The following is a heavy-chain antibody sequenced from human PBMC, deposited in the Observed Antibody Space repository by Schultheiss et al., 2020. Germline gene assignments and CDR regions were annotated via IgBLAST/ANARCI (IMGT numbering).Heavy chain of an antibody. J-gene: IGHJ3*02. CDR3: TRDSVVFINGWYGAFDI. Sequence: GGSLRLSCAASGFTFSSHWLHWVRQAPGKGLVWVSRIKSDGSSTSYADSVKGRFTISRDNAKNTLYLQMNSLRAEDTAVYYCTRDSVVFINGWYGAFDIWGEGGMVSV. D-gene: IGHD6-19*01. CDR1: GFTFSSHW. V-gene: IGHV3-74*01. CDR2: IKSDGSST.